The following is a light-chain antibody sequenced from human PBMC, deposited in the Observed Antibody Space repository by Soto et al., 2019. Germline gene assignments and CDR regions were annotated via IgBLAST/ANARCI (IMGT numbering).Light chain of an antibody. CDR1: QSISTY. V-gene: IGKV1-39*01. CDR2: AAS. Sequence: DIPMTQSPSSLSASVGDRVTITCRTSQSISTYLNWYQQKPGEAPKLLIYAASSLQGGVPSRFSGSGSGTDFTLTISTLEPEDFATYYCQQSHSTPITFGKGHGWRLN. J-gene: IGKJ5*01. CDR3: QQSHSTPIT.